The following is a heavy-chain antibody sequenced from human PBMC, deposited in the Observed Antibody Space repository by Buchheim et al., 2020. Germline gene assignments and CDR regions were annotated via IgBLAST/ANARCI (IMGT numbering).Heavy chain of an antibody. CDR3: ARDYTSSWYNWFDP. D-gene: IGHD6-13*01. J-gene: IGHJ5*02. Sequence: EGQLVESGGGLVQPGGSLRLPCAASEFTLSNYEMNWVRQAPGKGLEWISYIGSVATTIYYADSVKGRFTISRDNAKNSLYLQMNSLRAEDTAVYYCARDYTSSWYNWFDPWGQGTL. CDR2: IGSVATTI. CDR1: EFTLSNYE. V-gene: IGHV3-48*03.